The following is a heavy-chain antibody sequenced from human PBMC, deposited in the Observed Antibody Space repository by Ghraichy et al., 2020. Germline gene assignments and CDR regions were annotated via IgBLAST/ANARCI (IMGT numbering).Heavy chain of an antibody. CDR2: LNIDGTTV. V-gene: IGHV3-74*01. CDR3: VRSYKDGLRHFDY. Sequence: LSLTCAASGFSFTDYWMHWVRQTPGRGLEWVSHLNIDGTTVNYADSVKGRFTISRDNAKNTMYMQMISLTVEDTAVYYCVRSYKDGLRHFDYWGQGTLVTVSS. D-gene: IGHD1-14*01. CDR1: GFSFTDYW. J-gene: IGHJ4*02.